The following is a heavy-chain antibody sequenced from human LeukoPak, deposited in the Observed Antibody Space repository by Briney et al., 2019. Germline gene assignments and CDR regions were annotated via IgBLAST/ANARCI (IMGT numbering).Heavy chain of an antibody. CDR2: IIPIFGTA. J-gene: IGHJ6*04. CDR1: GGTFSSYA. V-gene: IGHV1-69*13. CDR3: ARPVWSHSYYYGMDV. D-gene: IGHD2-8*02. Sequence: ASVKVSCKASGGTFSSYAISWVRQAPGQGLEWMGGIIPIFGTANYAQKFQGRVTITADESTSTAYMELSSLRSEDTAVYYCARPVWSHSYYYGMDVWSKGTTVTVSS.